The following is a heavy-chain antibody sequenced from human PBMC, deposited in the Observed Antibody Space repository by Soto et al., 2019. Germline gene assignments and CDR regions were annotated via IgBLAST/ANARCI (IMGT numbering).Heavy chain of an antibody. J-gene: IGHJ5*02. CDR2: IYLGGSI. CDR3: ARSLSTSWFDP. CDR1: GGSISSGY. D-gene: IGHD1-26*01. Sequence: SETLSLTCSVSGGSISSGYWTWIRHPPGKGLEWIGYIYLGGSINYNPSLKSRVIISVDTSKNQVSLKLTSVTAADTAIYYCARSLSTSWFDPWGQGILVTVS. V-gene: IGHV4-59*01.